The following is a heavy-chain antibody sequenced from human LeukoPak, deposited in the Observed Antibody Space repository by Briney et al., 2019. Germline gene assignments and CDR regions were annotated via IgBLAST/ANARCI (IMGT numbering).Heavy chain of an antibody. V-gene: IGHV1-8*03. CDR2: MNPKSGDT. D-gene: IGHD3-10*01. CDR1: GYSFTNYD. Sequence: GASVKVSCKASGYSFTNYDINWVRQATGQGLEWMGWMNPKSGDTGYSQKFQGRVFITRDTSINTAYMELSSLGSDDTAVYYCAGDGRGSRSSWFDPWGQGTLVIVSS. J-gene: IGHJ5*02. CDR3: AGDGRGSRSSWFDP.